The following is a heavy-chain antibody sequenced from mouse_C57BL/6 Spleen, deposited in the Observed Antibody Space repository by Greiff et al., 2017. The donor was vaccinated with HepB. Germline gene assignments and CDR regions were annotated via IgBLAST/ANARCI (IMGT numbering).Heavy chain of an antibody. J-gene: IGHJ1*03. Sequence: VQLQQSGAELARPGASVKLSCKASGYTFTSYGISWVKQRTGQGLEWIGEIYPRSGNTYYNEKFKGKATLTADKSSSTAYMELRSLTSEDSAVCFCARSGYDGYGYFEVWGTGTTVTVSS. CDR3: ARSGYDGYGYFEV. CDR1: GYTFTSYG. D-gene: IGHD2-3*01. V-gene: IGHV1-81*01. CDR2: IYPRSGNT.